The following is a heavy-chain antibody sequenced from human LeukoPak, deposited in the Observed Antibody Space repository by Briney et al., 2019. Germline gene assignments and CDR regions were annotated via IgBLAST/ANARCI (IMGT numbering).Heavy chain of an antibody. J-gene: IGHJ4*02. CDR2: INHSGST. Sequence: PSETLSLTCAVYGRSFSGYYWSWIRQPPGKGLEWIGEINHSGSTNYNPSLKSRVTISVDTSKNQFSLKLSSVTAADTAVYYCARGEAPYSSGWYYFDYWGQGTLVTVSS. CDR1: GRSFSGYY. D-gene: IGHD6-19*01. V-gene: IGHV4-34*01. CDR3: ARGEAPYSSGWYYFDY.